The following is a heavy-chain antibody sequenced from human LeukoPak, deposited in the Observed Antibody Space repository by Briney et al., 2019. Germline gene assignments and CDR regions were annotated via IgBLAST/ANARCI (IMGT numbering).Heavy chain of an antibody. CDR1: GYSISSGYY. D-gene: IGHD6-19*01. Sequence: PSETLSLTCAVSGYSISSGYYWGWIRQPPGKGLEWIGSIYHSGSTYYNPSLKSRVTISVDTSKNQFSLKLGSVTAADTAVYYCARLGSSGWYSIPPYYYYYMDVWGKGTTVTVSS. J-gene: IGHJ6*03. V-gene: IGHV4-38-2*01. CDR2: IYHSGST. CDR3: ARLGSSGWYSIPPYYYYYMDV.